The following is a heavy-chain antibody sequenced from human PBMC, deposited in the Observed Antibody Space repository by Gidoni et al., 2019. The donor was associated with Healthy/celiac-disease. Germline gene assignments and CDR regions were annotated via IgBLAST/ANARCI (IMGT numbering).Heavy chain of an antibody. CDR1: GGTFSSYA. J-gene: IGHJ6*02. CDR2: IIPIFGIA. D-gene: IGHD3-10*02. V-gene: IGHV1-69*17. Sequence: QVQLVQSGAEVKKPGSSVKVSCKASGGTFSSYAISWVRQAPGQGLEWMGGIIPIFGIANYAQKFQGRVTITADKSTSTAYMELSSLRSEDTAVYYCARVVRDSKNYYYYGMDVWGQGTTVTVSS. CDR3: ARVVRDSKNYYYYGMDV.